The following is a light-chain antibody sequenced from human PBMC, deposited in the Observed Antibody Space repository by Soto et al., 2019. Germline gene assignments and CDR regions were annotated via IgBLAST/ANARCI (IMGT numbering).Light chain of an antibody. CDR2: GAS. CDR1: QSVGTY. V-gene: IGKV3-15*01. J-gene: IGKJ1*01. CDR3: QQYNDWPRT. Sequence: EIVMTQSPATLSVSPGERATISCRASQSVGTYLAWYQQKPGQAPRLLIYGASTRAAGISPRFSGGGSGTESTHILSSMQHEDFAGYYCQQYNDWPRTFGQGTKVGIK.